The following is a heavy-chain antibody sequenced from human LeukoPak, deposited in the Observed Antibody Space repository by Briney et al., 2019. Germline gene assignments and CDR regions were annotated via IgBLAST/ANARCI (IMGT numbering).Heavy chain of an antibody. V-gene: IGHV3-23*01. CDR2: LTGNGDKT. CDR1: GFTFSTYA. J-gene: IGHJ5*02. Sequence: SGGSLRLSCSVSGFTFSTYAMNWFRQAPGKGLEWVSGLTGNGDKTYYADSVQCRFTISRYTSKDTLYVRMTRLRAADSALYYCVKDFGYRLNHAFDPWGQGTLVTVSS. CDR3: VKDFGYRLNHAFDP. D-gene: IGHD1-14*01.